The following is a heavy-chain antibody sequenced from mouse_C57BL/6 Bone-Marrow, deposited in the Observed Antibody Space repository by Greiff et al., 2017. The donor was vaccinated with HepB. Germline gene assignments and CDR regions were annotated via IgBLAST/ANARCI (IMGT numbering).Heavy chain of an antibody. D-gene: IGHD2-1*01. V-gene: IGHV1-64*01. J-gene: IGHJ4*01. Sequence: VQLQQSGAELVKPGASVKLSCKASGYTFTSYWMHWVKQRPGQGLEWIGMIHPNSGSTNYNEKFKSKATLTVDKSSSTAYMQLSSLTSEDSAVYYCARGDYGNYGAYAMDYWGQGTSVTVSS. CDR2: IHPNSGST. CDR3: ARGDYGNYGAYAMDY. CDR1: GYTFTSYW.